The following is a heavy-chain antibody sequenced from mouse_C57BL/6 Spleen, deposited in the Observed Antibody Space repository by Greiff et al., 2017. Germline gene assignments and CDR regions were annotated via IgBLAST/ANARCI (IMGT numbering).Heavy chain of an antibody. CDR2: IYPGDGDT. CDR3: ARSEDGSSPFDY. J-gene: IGHJ2*01. V-gene: IGHV1-82*01. CDR1: GYAFSSSW. D-gene: IGHD1-1*01. Sequence: VQLQQSGPELVKPGASVKISCKASGYAFSSSWMNWVKQRPGKGLEWIGRIYPGDGDTNYNGKFKGKATLTADKSSSTAYMQLSSLTSEDSAVYFCARSEDGSSPFDYWGQGTTLTVSS.